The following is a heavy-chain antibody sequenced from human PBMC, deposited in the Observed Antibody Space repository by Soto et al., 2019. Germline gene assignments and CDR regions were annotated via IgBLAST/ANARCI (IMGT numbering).Heavy chain of an antibody. CDR1: GGTFSSYA. D-gene: IGHD6-19*01. Sequence: QVQLVQSGAEVKKPGSSVKVSCKASGGTFSSYAISWVRQAPGQGLEWMGWMNPNSGNTGYAQKFQGRVTMTRNTSISTAYMELSSLRSEDTAVYYCARAAAVAVAGTRGYYGMDVWGQGTTVTVSS. CDR3: ARAAAVAVAGTRGYYGMDV. J-gene: IGHJ6*02. V-gene: IGHV1-8*02. CDR2: MNPNSGNT.